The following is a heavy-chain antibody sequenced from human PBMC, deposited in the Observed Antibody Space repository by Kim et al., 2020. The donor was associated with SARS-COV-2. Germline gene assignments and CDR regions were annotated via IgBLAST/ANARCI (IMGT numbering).Heavy chain of an antibody. CDR1: GFTFSDYY. J-gene: IGHJ4*02. D-gene: IGHD1-1*01. Sequence: GGSLRLSCAASGFTFSDYYMSWIRQAPGKGLEWVSYISSSGSTIYYADSVKGRFTISRDNAKNSLYLQMNSLRAEDTAVYYCAREVPAWTTTPGGCDYWGQGTLVTVSS. V-gene: IGHV3-11*01. CDR2: ISSSGSTI. CDR3: AREVPAWTTTPGGCDY.